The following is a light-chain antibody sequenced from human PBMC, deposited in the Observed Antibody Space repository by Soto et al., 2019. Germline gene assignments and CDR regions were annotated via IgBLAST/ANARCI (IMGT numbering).Light chain of an antibody. CDR1: QSISSN. V-gene: IGKV3-15*01. CDR2: DTS. Sequence: EIVMTQSPATLSVSPGERATLSCRASQSISSNLAWYQQKPGQGPRLLIFDTSTRATGMPARFSGSGSGTDFTLTISSLQSEDFAVYYCQQYNNWLKWTFGQGTKVEIK. J-gene: IGKJ1*01. CDR3: QQYNNWLKWT.